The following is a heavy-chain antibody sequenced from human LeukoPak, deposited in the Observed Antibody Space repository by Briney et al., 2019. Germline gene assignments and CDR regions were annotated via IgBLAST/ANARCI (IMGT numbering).Heavy chain of an antibody. CDR2: ISGSGGST. V-gene: IGHV3-23*01. Sequence: GGSLRLSCAASGFTFDDYAMHWVRQAPGKGLEWVSAISGSGGSTYYADSVKGRFTISRDNSKNTLFLQMNSLRAEDTAVYYCARSGYGDFDYWGQGALVTVSS. CDR3: ARSGYGDFDY. D-gene: IGHD4/OR15-4a*01. J-gene: IGHJ4*02. CDR1: GFTFDDYA.